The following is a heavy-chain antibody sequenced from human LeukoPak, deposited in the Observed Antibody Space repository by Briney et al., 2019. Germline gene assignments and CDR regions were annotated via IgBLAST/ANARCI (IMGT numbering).Heavy chain of an antibody. J-gene: IGHJ5*02. D-gene: IGHD3/OR15-3a*01. CDR3: ARKFYDFWSGYLNYFDP. V-gene: IGHV1-8*02. Sequence: GASVKVSCKASGYTFTGYYMHWVRQAPGQGLEWMGWMNPNSGDTGYAQRFQGRHTMTRNTSTSTAYMELSNLRSEDTAVYYCARKFYDFWSGYLNYFDPWGQGTLVTVSS. CDR2: MNPNSGDT. CDR1: GYTFTGYY.